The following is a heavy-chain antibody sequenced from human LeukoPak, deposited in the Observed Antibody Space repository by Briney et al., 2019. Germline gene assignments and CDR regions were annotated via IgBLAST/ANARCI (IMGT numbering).Heavy chain of an antibody. Sequence: GASVKVSCKVSGYTLTELSMHWVRQAPGKGLEWMGGFDPEDGETIYAQKFQGRVTMTEDTSTDTAYMELSSLRSEDTAVYYCAREGSPGVAATHPTVVWGQGTMVTVSS. CDR3: AREGSPGVAATHPTVV. CDR1: GYTLTELS. J-gene: IGHJ3*01. D-gene: IGHD2-15*01. CDR2: FDPEDGET. V-gene: IGHV1-24*01.